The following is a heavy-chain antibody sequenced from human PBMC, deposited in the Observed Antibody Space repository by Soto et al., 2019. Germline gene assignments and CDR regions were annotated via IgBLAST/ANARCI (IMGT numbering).Heavy chain of an antibody. CDR1: GDSISTFY. J-gene: IGHJ4*02. D-gene: IGHD3-22*01. CDR2: VYYTGST. V-gene: IGHV4-59*01. Sequence: SEALSLTCTVSGDSISTFYWGWMRQSPGKELEWIGYVYYTGSTNYNPSLKSRVTISVDRSKNQFSLKLTSANAADTAVYYCARGRTVRNYADDSSDYFYFFDYWGQGTQVTVSS. CDR3: ARGRTVRNYADDSSDYFYFFDY.